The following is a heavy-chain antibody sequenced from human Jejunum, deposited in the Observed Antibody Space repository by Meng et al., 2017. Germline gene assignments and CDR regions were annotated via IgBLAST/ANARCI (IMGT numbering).Heavy chain of an antibody. Sequence: QLQLQESGAGLVKASETLSLTGTVSGGSISGSYDYWGWIRQPPGKGLDWTGTISYSGSTYYNPSLTSRVTISMDTSKNQFSLKLSSVTAADTTVYYCARHFSGSGTWFFDSWGQGVLVTVSS. D-gene: IGHD3-10*01. CDR3: ARHFSGSGTWFFDS. CDR2: ISYSGST. CDR1: GGSISGSYDY. J-gene: IGHJ5*01. V-gene: IGHV4-39*01.